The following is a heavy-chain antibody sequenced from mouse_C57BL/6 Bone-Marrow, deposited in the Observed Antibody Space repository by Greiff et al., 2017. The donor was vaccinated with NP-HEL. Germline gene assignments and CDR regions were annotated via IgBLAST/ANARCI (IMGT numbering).Heavy chain of an antibody. Sequence: VKQSHGKSLEWIGDINPNNGGTSYNQKFKGKATLTVDKSSSTAYMELRSLTSEDSAVYYCARRGVRGLGYWGQGTTLTVSS. CDR3: ARRGVRGLGY. D-gene: IGHD2-1*01. CDR2: INPNNGGT. V-gene: IGHV1-26*01. J-gene: IGHJ2*01.